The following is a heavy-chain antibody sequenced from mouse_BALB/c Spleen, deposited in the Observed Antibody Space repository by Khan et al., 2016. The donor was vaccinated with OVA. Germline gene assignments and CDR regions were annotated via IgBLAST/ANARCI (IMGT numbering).Heavy chain of an antibody. CDR2: IFPGSVST. V-gene: IGHV1-9*01. CDR1: GYTFSSYW. Sequence: QVQLQQPGGDLMKPGDSVKISCKATGYTFSSYWIEWVKQRPGHGLEWIGQIFPGSVSTTYNEKFKGKATFTADTSSNTAYMQLSSLTSEDSAVYYCARGGYGGFAYWGQGTLVTVSA. J-gene: IGHJ3*01. CDR3: ARGGYGGFAY. D-gene: IGHD2-2*01.